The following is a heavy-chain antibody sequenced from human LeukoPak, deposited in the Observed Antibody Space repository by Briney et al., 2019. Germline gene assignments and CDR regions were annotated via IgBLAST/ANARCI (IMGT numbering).Heavy chain of an antibody. D-gene: IGHD6-19*01. Sequence: GGSLRLSCAACGFLSSIEEVNWLRQAPGKGLEWVSNIGSSGTTIYYADSVKGRFSISRDNAKNSLYLQMNSLRVEDTAVYYCALLAVATDFDYWGQGALVTVSS. CDR1: GFLSSIEE. CDR2: IGSSGTTI. V-gene: IGHV3-48*03. CDR3: ALLAVATDFDY. J-gene: IGHJ4*02.